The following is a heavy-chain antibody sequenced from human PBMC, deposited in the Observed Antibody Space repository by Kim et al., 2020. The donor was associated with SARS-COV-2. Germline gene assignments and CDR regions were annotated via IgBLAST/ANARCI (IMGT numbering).Heavy chain of an antibody. J-gene: IGHJ3*02. D-gene: IGHD3-3*01. CDR3: ARHPLLHDFWSGYYSDAFDI. CDR1: GGSISSSSYY. Sequence: SETLSLTCTVSGGSISSSSYYWGWIRQPPGKGLEWIGSIYYSGSTYYNPSLKSRVTISVDTSKNQFSLKLSSVTAADTAVYYCARHPLLHDFWSGYYSDAFDIWGQGTMVTVSS. CDR2: IYYSGST. V-gene: IGHV4-39*01.